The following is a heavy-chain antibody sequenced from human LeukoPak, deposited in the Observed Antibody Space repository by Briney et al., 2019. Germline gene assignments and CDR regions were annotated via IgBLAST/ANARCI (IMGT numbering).Heavy chain of an antibody. J-gene: IGHJ5*02. CDR2: INDDGSST. Sequence: GGSLRLSCAASGFTFKLYWMHWVRQAPGKGPVWVSRINDDGSSTSYADSVKGRFTISRDDAKNTLYLQMNSLRAEDTAVYYCVRGGASTWSWGQGTLVTVSS. CDR3: VRGGASTWS. D-gene: IGHD2-15*01. V-gene: IGHV3-74*01. CDR1: GFTFKLYW.